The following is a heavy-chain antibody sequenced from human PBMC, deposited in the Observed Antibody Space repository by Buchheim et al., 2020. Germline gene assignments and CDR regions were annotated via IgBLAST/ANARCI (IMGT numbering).Heavy chain of an antibody. CDR1: GFTFSSYS. J-gene: IGHJ4*02. CDR3: ARLSIAVAGTNY. Sequence: EVQLVESGGGLVQPGGSLRLSCAASGFTFSSYSMNWVRQAPGKGLEWVSYISSSSSTIYYADSVKGRFTISRYNATNSLYLQMNSLRAEDTAVYYCARLSIAVAGTNYWGQGTL. CDR2: ISSSSSTI. V-gene: IGHV3-48*01. D-gene: IGHD6-19*01.